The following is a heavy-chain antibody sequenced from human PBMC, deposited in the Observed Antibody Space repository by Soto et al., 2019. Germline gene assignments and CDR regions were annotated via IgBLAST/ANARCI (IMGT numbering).Heavy chain of an antibody. CDR2: IWYDGSNK. J-gene: IGHJ4*02. Sequence: PGGSLRLSCAASGFTFSSYGMHWVRQAPGKGLEWVAVIWYDGSNKYYADSVKGRFTISRDNSKNTLYLQMNSLRAEDTAVYYCATYHDSSGYLVDYWGQGTLVTVSS. CDR1: GFTFSSYG. CDR3: ATYHDSSGYLVDY. V-gene: IGHV3-33*01. D-gene: IGHD3-22*01.